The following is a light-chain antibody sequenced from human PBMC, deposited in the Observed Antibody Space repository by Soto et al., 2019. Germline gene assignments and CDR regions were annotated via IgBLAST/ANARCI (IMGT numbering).Light chain of an antibody. CDR2: KAS. Sequence: DIQMTQTPSTLSASVGDRVTITSRASQSISTWLAWYQQKPGKAPKLLIYKASSLESGVPSRFSGSGSGTEFTLTISSLQPDDFATYYCQQYNRWTFGQGTKVEI. CDR1: QSISTW. V-gene: IGKV1-5*03. CDR3: QQYNRWT. J-gene: IGKJ1*01.